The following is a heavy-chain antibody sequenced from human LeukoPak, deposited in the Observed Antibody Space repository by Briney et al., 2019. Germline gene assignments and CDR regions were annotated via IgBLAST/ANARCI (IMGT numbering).Heavy chain of an antibody. D-gene: IGHD6-19*01. CDR1: GYTFTSYG. Sequence: ASVKVSCKASGYTFTSYGISWVRQAPGQGLEWMGWISAYNGNTNYAQKLQGRVTMTTDTSTSTAYMELRSLRSDDTAVYYCARDLLYSSGRGYAFDIWGQGTMVTVSS. CDR3: ARDLLYSSGRGYAFDI. CDR2: ISAYNGNT. J-gene: IGHJ3*02. V-gene: IGHV1-18*01.